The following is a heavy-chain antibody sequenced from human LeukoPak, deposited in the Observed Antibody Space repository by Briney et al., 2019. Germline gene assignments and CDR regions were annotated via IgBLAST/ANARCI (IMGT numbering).Heavy chain of an antibody. Sequence: SETLSLTCTVSGGSISSSSYYWGWLRPPPGKGLGWIGSIYYSGSTYYNPSLKSRVTISVDTYKNQFSLKLSSVTAADTAVYYCARELGLNWFDPWGQGTLVTVSS. V-gene: IGHV4-39*02. CDR2: IYYSGST. CDR3: ARELGLNWFDP. CDR1: GGSISSSSYY. J-gene: IGHJ5*02.